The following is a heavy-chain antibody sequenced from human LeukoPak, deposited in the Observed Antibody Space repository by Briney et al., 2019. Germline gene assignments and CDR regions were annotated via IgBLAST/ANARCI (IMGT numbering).Heavy chain of an antibody. CDR2: IRQDGSEK. CDR3: AREYSPAGCFDI. Sequence: GGSLRLSCAASGFTFSSHWMSWVRQAPGKGLEWVANIRQDGSEKYYVDSVKGRYTISRDNAKNSLHLQMNSLRAEDTAVYYCAREYSPAGCFDIWGQGTLVTVSS. D-gene: IGHD6-13*01. J-gene: IGHJ3*02. CDR1: GFTFSSHW. V-gene: IGHV3-7*03.